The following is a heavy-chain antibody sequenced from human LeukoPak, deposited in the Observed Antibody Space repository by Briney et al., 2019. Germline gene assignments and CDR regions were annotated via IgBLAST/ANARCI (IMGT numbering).Heavy chain of an antibody. Sequence: PSETLSLTCAVSGGSISSSNWWSWVRQPPGKGLEWIGEIYHSGSTNYNPSLKSRVTISVDKSKNQFSLKLSSVTAADTAVYYCASRGLRLGELSFIDYWGQGTLVTVSS. CDR3: ASRGLRLGELSFIDY. CDR2: IYHSGST. V-gene: IGHV4-4*02. D-gene: IGHD3-16*02. J-gene: IGHJ4*02. CDR1: GGSISSSNW.